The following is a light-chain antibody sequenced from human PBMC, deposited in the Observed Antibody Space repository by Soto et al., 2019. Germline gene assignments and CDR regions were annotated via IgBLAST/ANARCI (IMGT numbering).Light chain of an antibody. J-gene: IGKJ1*01. CDR1: REVKTN. V-gene: IGKV3-15*01. CDR3: HQYHMWPSWT. CDR2: GAS. Sequence: DIVMTQSPATLSVSPGETASLSCRASREVKTNVVWYQHKAGQSPRVLFNGASIRATGVPDRFSGSGSGTEFVLTISGLQADDLAVYYCHQYHMWPSWTFGQGTKVEMK.